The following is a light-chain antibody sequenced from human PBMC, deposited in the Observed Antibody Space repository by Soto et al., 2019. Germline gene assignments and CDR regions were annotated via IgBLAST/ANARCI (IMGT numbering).Light chain of an antibody. CDR2: GAS. CDR3: QQYVHWPPGA. J-gene: IGKJ1*01. Sequence: EIVMTQSPATLSVSPGERATLSCRASQSVSSKLAWYQQKRGQAPRLLIYGASTRATGVPARFSGSGSGTEFTLTISSLQSEDSAVYYCQQYVHWPPGAFGQGTKVDIK. CDR1: QSVSSK. V-gene: IGKV3-15*01.